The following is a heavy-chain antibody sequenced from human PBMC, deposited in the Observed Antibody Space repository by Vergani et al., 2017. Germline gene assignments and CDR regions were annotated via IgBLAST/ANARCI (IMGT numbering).Heavy chain of an antibody. CDR2: ISGSGGFT. CDR3: AKDNVPGYYDSSGYCDY. D-gene: IGHD3-22*01. Sequence: EVHLVESGGGLVQPGRSLRLSCSGSGFTLGDYAMTWVRQAPGEGLEWVSGISGSGGFTSYADTVKGRFTISRDNSKNTMLLQMNNLRAEDTAVYYCAKDNVPGYYDSSGYCDYWGQGTLVTVSS. CDR1: GFTLGDYA. V-gene: IGHV3-23*04. J-gene: IGHJ4*02.